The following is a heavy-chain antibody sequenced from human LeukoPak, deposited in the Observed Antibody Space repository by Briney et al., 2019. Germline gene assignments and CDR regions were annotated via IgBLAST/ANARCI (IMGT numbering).Heavy chain of an antibody. J-gene: IGHJ5*02. CDR2: ISGSGGTT. Sequence: GGSLRLSCAASGFTFSSYAMRWVRQAPGKGLEWVSAISGSGGTTYYADSVKGRFTISRDNSKHTLYLQMNSLRAEDTAVYYCAKDPNRLPQPSSFDPWGQGTLVTVSS. CDR1: GFTFSSYA. D-gene: IGHD2-2*01. V-gene: IGHV3-23*01. CDR3: AKDPNRLPQPSSFDP.